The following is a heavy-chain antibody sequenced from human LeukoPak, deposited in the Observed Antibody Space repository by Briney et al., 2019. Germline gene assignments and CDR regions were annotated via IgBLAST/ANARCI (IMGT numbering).Heavy chain of an antibody. Sequence: GGSLRLSCAASGITFSSYAMHWVRQAPGKGLEWVAVISYDGSNKYYADSVKGRFTISRDNSKNTLYLQMNSLRAEDTAVYYCARGRIQLWLQYFDYWGQGTLVTVSS. J-gene: IGHJ4*02. V-gene: IGHV3-30*04. D-gene: IGHD5-18*01. CDR3: ARGRIQLWLQYFDY. CDR2: ISYDGSNK. CDR1: GITFSSYA.